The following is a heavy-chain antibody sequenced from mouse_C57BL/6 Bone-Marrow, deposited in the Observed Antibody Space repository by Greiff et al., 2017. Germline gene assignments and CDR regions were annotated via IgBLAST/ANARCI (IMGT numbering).Heavy chain of an antibody. J-gene: IGHJ2*01. CDR1: GYSFTDYN. Sequence: VHVKQSGPELVKPGASVKISCKASGYSFTDYNMNWVKQSNGKSLEWIGVINPNYGTTSYNQKFKGKATLTVDQTSSTAYMQLNSLTSEDSAVYYCAMIYYGYDGGVFDDWGQGTTLTVSS. V-gene: IGHV1-39*01. CDR3: AMIYYGYDGGVFDD. D-gene: IGHD2-2*01. CDR2: INPNYGTT.